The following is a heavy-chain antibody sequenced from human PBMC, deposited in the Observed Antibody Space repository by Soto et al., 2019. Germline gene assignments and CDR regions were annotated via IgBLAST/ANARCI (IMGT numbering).Heavy chain of an antibody. Sequence: GASVKVSCKASGGTFSSYAISWVRQAPGQGLEWMGGIIPIFGTANYAQKFQGRVTITADESTSTAYMELSSLRSEDTAVYYCARDRYGSGSNNGPYYYGMDVWGQGTTVTVSS. CDR2: IIPIFGTA. J-gene: IGHJ6*02. CDR1: GGTFSSYA. CDR3: ARDRYGSGSNNGPYYYGMDV. V-gene: IGHV1-69*13. D-gene: IGHD3-10*01.